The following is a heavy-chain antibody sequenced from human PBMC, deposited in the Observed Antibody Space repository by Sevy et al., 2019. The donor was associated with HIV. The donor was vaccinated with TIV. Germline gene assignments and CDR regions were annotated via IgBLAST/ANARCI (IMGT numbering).Heavy chain of an antibody. CDR2: IYSGGST. CDR1: GFTVSSSY. CDR3: ARGRGVFGAVAINWFDP. D-gene: IGHD3-3*01. Sequence: GGSLRLSCAASGFTVSSSYMTRVRQPPRKGLEWVSVIYSGGSTYYADSVKGRFTISRDNSKNTLYLQMNNLRADDTAVYYCARGRGVFGAVAINWFDPWGQGALVTVSS. V-gene: IGHV3-53*01. J-gene: IGHJ5*02.